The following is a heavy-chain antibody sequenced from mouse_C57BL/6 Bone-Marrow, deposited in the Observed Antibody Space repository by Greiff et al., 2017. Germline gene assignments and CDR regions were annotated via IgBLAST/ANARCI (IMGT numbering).Heavy chain of an antibody. Sequence: QVQLQQPGAELVKPGASVNVSCKASGYTFTSYWMHLVKQRPGQGLEWIGRVHPSDSDTNYNQKFKGKATLTVDKSSSPAYMQLSSLTSEDSAVYYCALTGSYFDYWGQGTTLTVSS. CDR3: ALTGSYFDY. J-gene: IGHJ2*01. D-gene: IGHD4-1*01. CDR1: GYTFTSYW. CDR2: VHPSDSDT. V-gene: IGHV1-74*01.